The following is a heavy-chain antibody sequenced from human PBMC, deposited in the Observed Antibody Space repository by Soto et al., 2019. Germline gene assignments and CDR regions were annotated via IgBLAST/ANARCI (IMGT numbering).Heavy chain of an antibody. CDR2: IYYSGST. D-gene: IGHD2-2*01. CDR3: ARDLLRGYCSSTSCYSGMDV. CDR1: GGSVSSGSYY. Sequence: SETLSLTCTVSGGSVSSGSYYWSWIRQPPGKGLEWIGYIYYSGSTNYNPSLKSRVTISIDTSKNQFSLKLSSVTAADTAVYYCARDLLRGYCSSTSCYSGMDVWGQGTTVTVS. V-gene: IGHV4-61*01. J-gene: IGHJ6*02.